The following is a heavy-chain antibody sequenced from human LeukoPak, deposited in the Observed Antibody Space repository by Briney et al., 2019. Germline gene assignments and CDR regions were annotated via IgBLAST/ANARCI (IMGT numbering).Heavy chain of an antibody. V-gene: IGHV4-30-2*01. Sequence: PSETLSLTCNVSGGSISSGGYYWSWIRQPPGKGLEWIGYIYHSGSTYYNPSLKSRVTISVDRSKNQFSLKLSSVTAADTAVYYCARESPWSGYHIFDPWGQGTLVTVSS. J-gene: IGHJ5*02. CDR1: GGSISSGGYY. D-gene: IGHD3-3*01. CDR2: IYHSGST. CDR3: ARESPWSGYHIFDP.